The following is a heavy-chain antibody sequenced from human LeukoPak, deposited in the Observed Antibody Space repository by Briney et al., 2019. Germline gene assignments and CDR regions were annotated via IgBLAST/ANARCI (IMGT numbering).Heavy chain of an antibody. J-gene: IGHJ1*01. Sequence: GESLKISCKGSGYSFTSYWIGWVRQMPGKGLEWMGIIYPGDSDTRYSPSFQGQVTISAGKSISTAYLQWSSLKASDTAMYYCARDQEYSRGWGYFQHWGQGTLVTVSS. V-gene: IGHV5-51*01. D-gene: IGHD6-19*01. CDR1: GYSFTSYW. CDR2: IYPGDSDT. CDR3: ARDQEYSRGWGYFQH.